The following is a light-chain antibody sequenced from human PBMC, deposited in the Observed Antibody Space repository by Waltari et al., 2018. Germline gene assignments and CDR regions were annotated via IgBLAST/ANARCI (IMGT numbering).Light chain of an antibody. Sequence: DIVMNQSPDSLSVSLGERATINCKYSQSVLYTSNYHNYLAWYQQKPGQPPKLLLYWAFTRESGFPDRFRGSGSGTDFTLSISTLQAEDVAVYYCQQYYSSPYTFGQGTRLEIK. CDR2: WAF. V-gene: IGKV4-1*01. J-gene: IGKJ2*01. CDR1: QSVLYTSNYHNY. CDR3: QQYYSSPYT.